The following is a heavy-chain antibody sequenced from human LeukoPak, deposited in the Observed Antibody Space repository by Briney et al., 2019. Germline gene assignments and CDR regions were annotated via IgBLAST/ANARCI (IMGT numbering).Heavy chain of an antibody. D-gene: IGHD1-26*01. CDR2: IYYSGRT. Sequence: SETLSLTCTVSGGPISSSSYYWGWIRQPPGKGLEWIGSIYYSGRTYYNPSLKSRVTIFVDTSKNQFSLNLRFVTAADTAVYYCARYHDSADYWGQGTLVTVSS. CDR1: GGPISSSSYY. CDR3: ARYHDSADY. J-gene: IGHJ4*02. V-gene: IGHV4-39*01.